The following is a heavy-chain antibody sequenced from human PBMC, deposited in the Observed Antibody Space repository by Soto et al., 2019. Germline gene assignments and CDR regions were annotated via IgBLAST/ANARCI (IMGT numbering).Heavy chain of an antibody. Sequence: GGSLRLSCAASGFTFSDYYMSWIRQAPGKGLEWVSYISSSSSYTNYADSGKGRFTISRDNAKNSLYLQMNSLRAEETAVYYCARTPDCTNGVCSAGFDYWGQGTLVT. D-gene: IGHD2-8*01. CDR2: ISSSSSYT. CDR3: ARTPDCTNGVCSAGFDY. CDR1: GFTFSDYY. J-gene: IGHJ4*02. V-gene: IGHV3-11*06.